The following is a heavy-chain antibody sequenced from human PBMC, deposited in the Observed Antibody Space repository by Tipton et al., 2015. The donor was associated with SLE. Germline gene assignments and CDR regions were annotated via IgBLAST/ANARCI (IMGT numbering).Heavy chain of an antibody. Sequence: TLSLTCVVYGGSFSGYYCSWIRQPPGKGLEWIGTINHSGNSNYNPHLKSRVTISIDTYKNQFSLKLRSVTAADTAVYFCARGIMGDHDYWGQGTQVTVST. CDR1: GGSFSGYY. CDR2: INHSGNS. V-gene: IGHV4-34*01. CDR3: ARGIMGDHDY. J-gene: IGHJ4*02. D-gene: IGHD3-16*01.